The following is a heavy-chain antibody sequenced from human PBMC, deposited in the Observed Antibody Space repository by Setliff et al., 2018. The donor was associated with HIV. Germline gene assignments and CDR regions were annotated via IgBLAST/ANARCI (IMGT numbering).Heavy chain of an antibody. CDR1: GYTFINYG. CDR3: ARAGLPSSQPVIYNWFDP. J-gene: IGHJ5*02. V-gene: IGHV1-3*01. CDR2: INAGNGNT. Sequence: ASVKVSCKTSGYTFINYGITWVRQAPGQGLEWMGWINAGNGNTKYSQKFQGRVTITRDTSASTAYMELSSLRSEDTAVYYCARAGLPSSQPVIYNWFDPWGQGTLVTVSS. D-gene: IGHD2-2*01.